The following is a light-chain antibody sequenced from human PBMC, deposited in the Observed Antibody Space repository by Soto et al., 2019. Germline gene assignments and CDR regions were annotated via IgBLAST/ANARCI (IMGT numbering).Light chain of an antibody. CDR3: CSSGGSPTYV. V-gene: IGLV2-23*02. Sequence: QSALTQPSSLSGSPGRSITISCTGTISNVGSYKLVSWYQQHPGKAPKLMIFEVNKRPSGVSNRFSGSKSGNTASLTISGLKVEDEADYYCCSSGGSPTYVFGTGTKVTVL. J-gene: IGLJ1*01. CDR2: EVN. CDR1: ISNVGSYKL.